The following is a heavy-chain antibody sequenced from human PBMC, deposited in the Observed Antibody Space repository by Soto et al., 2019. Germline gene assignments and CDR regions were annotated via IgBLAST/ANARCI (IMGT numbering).Heavy chain of an antibody. J-gene: IGHJ6*04. CDR1: GGSISSSNW. CDR2: IYHSGST. Sequence: PSETLSLTCAVSGGSISSSNWWSWVRQPPGKGLEWIGEIYHSGSTNYNPSLKSRVTISVDKSKNQFSLKLSSVTAADTAVYYCARAHTPHYYCMDVWGEGTTVTVPS. V-gene: IGHV4-4*02. CDR3: ARAHTPHYYCMDV.